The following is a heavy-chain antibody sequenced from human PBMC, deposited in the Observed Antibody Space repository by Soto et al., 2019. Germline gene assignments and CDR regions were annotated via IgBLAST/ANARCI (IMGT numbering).Heavy chain of an antibody. J-gene: IGHJ6*02. Sequence: QVQLQESGPGLVKPSQTLSLTCTVSGGSISSGGYYWSWIRQHPGQGLEWIGYIYYSGSTYYNPFLARRVTVSVNTSKNQFSLKLSSVTAAYTAVYYSASGRPWHGGMDVWGQETTVIVPS. D-gene: IGHD2-15*01. CDR2: IYYSGST. CDR1: GGSISSGGYY. CDR3: ASGRPWHGGMDV. V-gene: IGHV4-31*03.